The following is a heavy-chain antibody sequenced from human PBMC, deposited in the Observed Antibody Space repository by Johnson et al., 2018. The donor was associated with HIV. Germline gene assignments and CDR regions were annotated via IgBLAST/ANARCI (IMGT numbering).Heavy chain of an antibody. CDR1: GFTFSRYW. CDR3: ARPILRWRDDAFDI. CDR2: IKQDGSEK. Sequence: EKLVESGGALIQPGGSLRLSCAASGFTFSRYWMSWVRQAPGKGLEWVANIKQDGSEKYYVDSMKGRFTISRDNAKNSLYLQMNSLRAEDTAVYYCARPILRWRDDAFDIWGQGTMVTVSS. D-gene: IGHD4-23*01. V-gene: IGHV3-7*02. J-gene: IGHJ3*02.